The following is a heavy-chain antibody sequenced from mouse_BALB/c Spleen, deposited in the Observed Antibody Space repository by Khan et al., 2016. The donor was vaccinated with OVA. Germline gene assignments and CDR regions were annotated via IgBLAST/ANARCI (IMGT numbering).Heavy chain of an antibody. Sequence: QVRLQQSGAELVKPGASVKLSCKASGYTFTSYDINWVRQRPEQGLEWIGWIFPGDDSTKYNEKFKGKATLTTDKTAHTAYRQFNRLTSNDSAVYFCTRHYYSGNHYWDVDVWGAGTTVTVAS. CDR3: TRHYYSGNHYWDVDV. J-gene: IGHJ1*01. V-gene: IGHV1-85*01. CDR2: IFPGDDST. CDR1: GYTFTSYD. D-gene: IGHD1-1*02.